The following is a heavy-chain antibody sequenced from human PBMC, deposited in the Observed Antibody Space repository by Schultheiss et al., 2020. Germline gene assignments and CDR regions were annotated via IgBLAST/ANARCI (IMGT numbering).Heavy chain of an antibody. D-gene: IGHD5-12*01. Sequence: ASVKVSCKASGYTFTSYYMHWVRQAPGQGLEWMGIINPSGGSTSYAQKFQGRVTMTRDTSTSTVYMELSSLRSEDTAVYYCAKQRRRYSGYADGAFDIWGQGTMVTVSS. CDR2: INPSGGST. CDR3: AKQRRRYSGYADGAFDI. J-gene: IGHJ3*02. V-gene: IGHV1-46*01. CDR1: GYTFTSYY.